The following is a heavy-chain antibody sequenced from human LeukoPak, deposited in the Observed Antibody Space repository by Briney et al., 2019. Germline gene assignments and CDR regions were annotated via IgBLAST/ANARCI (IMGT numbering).Heavy chain of an antibody. Sequence: GGSLRLSCAASGFTFSSYAMSWVRQAPGKGLEWVSAISGSGGSTYYADSVKGRFTISRDNAKNSLYLQMNSLRAEDTAVYFCARDRDMVVTPGATGGAFDIWGQGTMVTVSS. CDR1: GFTFSSYA. D-gene: IGHD2-2*01. CDR3: ARDRDMVVTPGATGGAFDI. V-gene: IGHV3-23*01. J-gene: IGHJ3*02. CDR2: ISGSGGST.